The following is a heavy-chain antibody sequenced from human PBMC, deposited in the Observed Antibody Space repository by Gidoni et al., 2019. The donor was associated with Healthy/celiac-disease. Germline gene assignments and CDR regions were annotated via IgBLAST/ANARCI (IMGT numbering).Heavy chain of an antibody. CDR2: IIPILGIA. V-gene: IGHV1-69*02. D-gene: IGHD1-26*01. CDR1: GGTFSSYT. J-gene: IGHJ4*02. CDR3: ARALIVGATIFDY. Sequence: QVQLVQSGAEVKKPGSSVKVSCKASGGTFSSYTISWVRRAPGQGLEWMGRIIPILGIANYAQKFQGRVTITADKSTSTAYMELSSLRSEDTAVYYCARALIVGATIFDYWGQGTLVTVSS.